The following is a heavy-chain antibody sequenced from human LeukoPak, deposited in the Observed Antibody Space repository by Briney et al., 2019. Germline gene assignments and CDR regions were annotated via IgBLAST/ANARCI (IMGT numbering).Heavy chain of an antibody. CDR3: ARGPDYYDSSGYLDYLDY. D-gene: IGHD3-22*01. V-gene: IGHV4-34*01. J-gene: IGHJ4*02. CDR1: GGSFSGYY. Sequence: PSETLSLTCAVYGGSFSGYYWSWIRQPPGKGLEWIGEINHSGSTNYNPSLKSRVTISVDTSKNQFSLKLSSVTAADTAVYYCARGPDYYDSSGYLDYLDYWGQGTLVTVSS. CDR2: INHSGST.